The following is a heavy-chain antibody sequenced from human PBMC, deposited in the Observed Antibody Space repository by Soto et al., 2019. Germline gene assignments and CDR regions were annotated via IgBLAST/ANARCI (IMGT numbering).Heavy chain of an antibody. CDR3: AKDRYSSAPPSDY. Sequence: PGGSLRLSCAASGFTFSSYAMSWVRQAPGKGLEWVSTISGSGGNTYYADSVKGRFTISRDNSKNTLYLQMNSLRAEDTAIYYCAKDRYSSAPPSDYWGQGTLVTVSS. J-gene: IGHJ4*02. CDR1: GFTFSSYA. V-gene: IGHV3-23*01. D-gene: IGHD6-19*01. CDR2: ISGSGGNT.